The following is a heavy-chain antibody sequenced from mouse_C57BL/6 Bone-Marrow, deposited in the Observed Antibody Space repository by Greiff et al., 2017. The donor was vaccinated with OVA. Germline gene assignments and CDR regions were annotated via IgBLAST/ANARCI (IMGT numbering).Heavy chain of an antibody. Sequence: EVQLVESGGGLVQPKGSLKLSCAASGFSFNTYAMNWVRQAPGKGLEWVARIRSKSNNYATYYADSVKDRFTISRDDSESMLYLQMNNLKTEDTAMYYCVYDYDEGFAYWGQGTLVTVSA. CDR2: IRSKSNNYAT. J-gene: IGHJ3*01. CDR3: VYDYDEGFAY. CDR1: GFSFNTYA. V-gene: IGHV10-1*01. D-gene: IGHD2-4*01.